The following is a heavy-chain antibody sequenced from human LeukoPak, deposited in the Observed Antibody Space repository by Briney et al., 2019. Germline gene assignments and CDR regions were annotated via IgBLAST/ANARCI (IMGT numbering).Heavy chain of an antibody. V-gene: IGHV4-39*01. Sequence: SETLSLTRSVSGDSISSSSYYWGWIRQPPGKGLEWIGGKYYSGSTYYNPSLKSRVTISVDTSKNQFSLKLRFVTAADTAVYYCASQGSGYLFGSGHDYWGQGTLVTVSS. D-gene: IGHD3-10*01. CDR3: ASQGSGYLFGSGHDY. J-gene: IGHJ4*02. CDR1: GDSISSSSYY. CDR2: KYYSGST.